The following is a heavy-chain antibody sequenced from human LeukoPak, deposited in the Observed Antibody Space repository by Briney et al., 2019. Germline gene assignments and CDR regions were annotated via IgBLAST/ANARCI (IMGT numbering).Heavy chain of an antibody. CDR1: GGSISSGGYY. CDR3: ARGDPTRWKKFDY. V-gene: IGHV4-31*03. D-gene: IGHD4-23*01. J-gene: IGHJ4*02. Sequence: SETLSLTCTVSGGSISSGGYYWSWIRQHPGKGLEWIGYIYYSGSTYYNPSLKSRVTISVDTSKNQFSLKLSSVTAADTAVYYCARGDPTRWKKFDYWGQGTLVTVSS. CDR2: IYYSGST.